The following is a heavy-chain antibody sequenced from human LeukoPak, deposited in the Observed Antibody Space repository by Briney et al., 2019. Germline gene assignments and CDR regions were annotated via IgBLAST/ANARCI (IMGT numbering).Heavy chain of an antibody. J-gene: IGHJ6*02. V-gene: IGHV4-39*01. D-gene: IGHD6-13*01. CDR1: GDSISSSSYY. CDR3: ARHASSSSPYGMDV. Sequence: PSETLSLTCTVSGDSISSSSYYWGWIRQPPGKGLEWIGNIYYSGSTYSSPSLKSRVTISVDTSKNQFSLKLSSVIAADTAVYYCARHASSSSPYGMDVWGQGTTVIVSS. CDR2: IYYSGST.